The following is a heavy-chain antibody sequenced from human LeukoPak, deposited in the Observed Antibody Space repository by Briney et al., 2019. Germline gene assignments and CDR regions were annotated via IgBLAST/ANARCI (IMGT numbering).Heavy chain of an antibody. D-gene: IGHD3-10*01. Sequence: ASVKVSCKASGYTFTSYAMNWVRQAPGQGLEWMGWINTNTGNPTYAQGFTGRFVFSLDTSVSTAYLQISSLKAEDTAVYYCARGAYYYGSGSHNWFDPWGQGTLVTVSS. CDR3: ARGAYYYGSGSHNWFDP. CDR2: INTNTGNP. V-gene: IGHV7-4-1*02. CDR1: GYTFTSYA. J-gene: IGHJ5*02.